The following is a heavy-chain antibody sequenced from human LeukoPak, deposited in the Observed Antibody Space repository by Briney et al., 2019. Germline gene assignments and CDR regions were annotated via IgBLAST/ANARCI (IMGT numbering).Heavy chain of an antibody. Sequence: ASVKVSCEASGYTFTDYYMNWVRQAPGQGLEWMGWIHPNSGGIKYAQEFQGRVTMTRDTSISTAYMELSGLTSDDTAVYYCGRKSANRKTSEFDYWGQGTLVTVSS. CDR1: GYTFTDYY. D-gene: IGHD1-14*01. CDR3: GRKSANRKTSEFDY. V-gene: IGHV1-2*02. CDR2: IHPNSGGI. J-gene: IGHJ4*02.